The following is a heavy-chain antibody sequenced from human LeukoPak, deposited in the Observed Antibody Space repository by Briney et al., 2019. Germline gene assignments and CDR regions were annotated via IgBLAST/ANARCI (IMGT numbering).Heavy chain of an antibody. D-gene: IGHD1-14*01. CDR3: VKGYNKTYGLFDD. CDR1: GFTFSTFT. CDR2: ISSSSSYI. V-gene: IGHV3-21*01. Sequence: GGSLRLSCVVSGFTFSTFTMNWVRQAPGKGLEWVSCISSSSSYIYYADSVKGRFTISRDISKNTLDLQMNRRSADDTAAYYCVKGYNKTYGLFDDWGQGTLVTVSS. J-gene: IGHJ4*02.